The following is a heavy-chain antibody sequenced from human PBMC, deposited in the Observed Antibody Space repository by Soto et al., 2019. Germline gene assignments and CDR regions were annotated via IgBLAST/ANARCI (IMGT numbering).Heavy chain of an antibody. V-gene: IGHV3-53*01. CDR1: GFTVSSNY. D-gene: IGHD5-18*01. CDR3: GRGYSYDYYGMDV. J-gene: IGHJ6*02. Sequence: GGSLRLACAASGFTVSSNYMSWVRQAPGKGLEWVSVIYSGGRTYYADSVKGRFTISRDSSKNTVYLQMNSLRVEDTAVYYCGRGYSYDYYGMDVWGQGTTVTVSS. CDR2: IYSGGRT.